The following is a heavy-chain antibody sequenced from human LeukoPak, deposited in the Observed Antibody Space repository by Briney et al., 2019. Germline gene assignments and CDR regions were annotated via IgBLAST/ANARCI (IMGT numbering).Heavy chain of an antibody. J-gene: IGHJ4*02. CDR3: AGLVGRYSSGLYYYYFDY. CDR1: GDSINSLDL. Sequence: SGTLSLTCAVSGDSINSLDLWSWVRQPPGKGLEWIGEMYLSGTTHSNPSVKSRVTISIDKSKNQFFLNLSSVTAADTAVYYCAGLVGRYSSGLYYYYFDYWGQGTLVTVSS. D-gene: IGHD3-22*01. CDR2: MYLSGTT. V-gene: IGHV4-4*02.